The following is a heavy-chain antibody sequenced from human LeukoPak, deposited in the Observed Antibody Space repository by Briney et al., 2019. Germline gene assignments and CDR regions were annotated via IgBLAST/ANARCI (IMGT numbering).Heavy chain of an antibody. V-gene: IGHV1-69*13. CDR3: ARGPYYYGSGNSYNRFNVVY. D-gene: IGHD3-10*01. Sequence: SVKVSCKASGGTFTSYAISWVRQAPGQGLEWMGGIIPIFGTANYAQKFQGRVTITADESTSTAYMELSSLRSEDTAVYYCARGPYYYGSGNSYNRFNVVYWGQGTLVTVSS. CDR2: IIPIFGTA. J-gene: IGHJ4*02. CDR1: GGTFTSYA.